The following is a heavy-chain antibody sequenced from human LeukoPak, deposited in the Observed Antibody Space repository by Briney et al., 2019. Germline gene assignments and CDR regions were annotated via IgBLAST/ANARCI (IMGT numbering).Heavy chain of an antibody. J-gene: IGHJ4*02. CDR2: IIPIFGTA. CDR1: GGTFSSYA. CDR3: ARDRPGYGDYWFDY. V-gene: IGHV1-69*05. D-gene: IGHD4-17*01. Sequence: ASVKVSCKASGGTFSSYAISWVRQAPGQGLERMGRIIPIFGTANYAQKFQGRVTITTDESTSTAYMELSSLRSEDTAVYYCARDRPGYGDYWFDYWGQGTLVTVSS.